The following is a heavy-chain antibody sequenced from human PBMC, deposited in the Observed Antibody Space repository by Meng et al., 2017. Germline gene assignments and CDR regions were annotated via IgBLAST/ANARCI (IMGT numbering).Heavy chain of an antibody. CDR1: GYTFTGYY. J-gene: IGHJ4*02. Sequence: QVQRVQCGAEVKKPGASVKVSCKASGYTFTGYYMHWVRQAPGQGLEWMGRINPNSGGTNYAQKFQGRVTMTRDTSISTAYMELSRLRSDDTAVYYCARTYSSGWYDEDYWGQGTLVTVSS. D-gene: IGHD6-19*01. CDR2: INPNSGGT. V-gene: IGHV1-2*06. CDR3: ARTYSSGWYDEDY.